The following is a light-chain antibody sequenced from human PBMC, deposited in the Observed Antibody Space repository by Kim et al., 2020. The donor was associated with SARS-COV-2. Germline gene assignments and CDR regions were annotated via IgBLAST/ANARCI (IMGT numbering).Light chain of an antibody. Sequence: GQSITISCSVTRSDMCGYTYVSWYQQQPGKAPRLMIFDVADRPSGVSNRFSGSKSGNTASLTISGLQPEDEADYYCSSYSSSSTVLFGGGTQLTVL. CDR1: RSDMCGYTY. V-gene: IGLV2-14*03. CDR3: SSYSSSSTVL. CDR2: DVA. J-gene: IGLJ2*01.